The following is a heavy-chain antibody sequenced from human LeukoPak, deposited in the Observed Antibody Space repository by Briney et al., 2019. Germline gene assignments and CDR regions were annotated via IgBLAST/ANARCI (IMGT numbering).Heavy chain of an antibody. D-gene: IGHD1-1*01. J-gene: IGHJ6*02. CDR2: VYYSGST. CDR1: GGSITSYY. V-gene: IGHV4-59*08. CDR3: ARLEALRYYYGIDV. Sequence: PSETLSLTCTVSGGSITSYYWSWIRQPPGKGLEWIGYVYYSGSTNYNPSLKSRVTISVDTSKNQFSLKLSSVTAADTAVYYCARLEALRYYYGIDVWGQGTTVTVSS.